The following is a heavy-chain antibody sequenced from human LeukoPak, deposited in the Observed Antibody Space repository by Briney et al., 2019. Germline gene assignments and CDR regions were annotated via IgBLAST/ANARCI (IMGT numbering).Heavy chain of an antibody. V-gene: IGHV3-11*01. J-gene: IGHJ4*02. D-gene: IGHD3-16*02. CDR1: GFTFSSYA. CDR2: ISKSGDTI. Sequence: SGGSLRLSCAASGFTFSSYAMSWIRQAPGKGLEWLSYISKSGDTIHYADSVKGRFTISRDNARNSLFLQMNSLRAEDTAVYYCASGYDYIWGSYRYTGHFEDWGRGTLVTVSS. CDR3: ASGYDYIWGSYRYTGHFED.